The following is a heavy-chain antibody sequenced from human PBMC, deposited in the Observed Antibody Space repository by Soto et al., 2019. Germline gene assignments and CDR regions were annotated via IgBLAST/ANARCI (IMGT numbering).Heavy chain of an antibody. Sequence: QVQLVESGGGVVQPGRSLRLSCVASGFTFSSYGMHWVRQAPGKGLEWVAIISYDGSNTYYADSVKGRFTISRDNSKNTLYLQMNSRRAEDTSVYYCAKEGGLSGSYYISSSYYFDSWGQGTLVTFS. D-gene: IGHD1-26*01. CDR2: ISYDGSNT. CDR1: GFTFSSYG. V-gene: IGHV3-30*18. CDR3: AKEGGLSGSYYISSSYYFDS. J-gene: IGHJ4*02.